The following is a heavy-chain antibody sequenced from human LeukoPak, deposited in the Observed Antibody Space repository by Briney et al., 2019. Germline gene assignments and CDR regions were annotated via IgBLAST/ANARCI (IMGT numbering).Heavy chain of an antibody. CDR2: IRYDGNNK. Sequence: SGGSLRLSCAASGFTFSSSDMRWVRQAPGKGLEWVAFIRYDGNNKYCADSVKGRLTITRDNSKNTLYLQMNSLRAADTAVYYCAKGYRNHLLILLDSWGQGTLVTVSS. V-gene: IGHV3-30*02. J-gene: IGHJ5*01. D-gene: IGHD3-16*01. CDR3: AKGYRNHLLILLDS. CDR1: GFTFSSSD.